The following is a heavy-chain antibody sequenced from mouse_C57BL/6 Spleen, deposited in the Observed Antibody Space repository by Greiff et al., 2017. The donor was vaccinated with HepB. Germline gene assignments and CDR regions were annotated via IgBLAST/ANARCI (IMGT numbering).Heavy chain of an antibody. CDR1: GYTFTDHT. V-gene: IGHV1-78*01. CDR2: IYPRDGST. D-gene: IGHD2-1*01. Sequence: VQLQQSDAELVKPGASVKISCKVSGYTFTDHTIHWMKQRPEQGLEWIGYIYPRDGSTKYNEKFKGKATLTADKSSSTAYMQLNSLTYEDSAVYFCAREGGSYYGNPAWFAYGGQGTLVTVSA. CDR3: AREGGSYYGNPAWFAY. J-gene: IGHJ3*01.